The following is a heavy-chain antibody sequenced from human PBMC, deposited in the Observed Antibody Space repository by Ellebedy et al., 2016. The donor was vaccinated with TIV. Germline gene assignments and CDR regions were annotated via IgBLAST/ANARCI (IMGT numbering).Heavy chain of an antibody. D-gene: IGHD6-19*01. CDR2: IYTSGST. Sequence: MPSETLSLTCTVSGGSISSYYWRWIRHPAGKGLEWIGRIYTSGSTNYNPSLQSRVTMSVDTSKNQFSLKLSSVTAADTAVYYCAGGYSRGWTDYWGQGTLVTVSS. CDR1: GGSISSYY. J-gene: IGHJ4*02. V-gene: IGHV4-4*07. CDR3: AGGYSRGWTDY.